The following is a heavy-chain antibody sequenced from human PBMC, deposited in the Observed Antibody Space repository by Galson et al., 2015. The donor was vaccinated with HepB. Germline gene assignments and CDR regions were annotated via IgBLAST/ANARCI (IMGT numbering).Heavy chain of an antibody. J-gene: IGHJ4*02. Sequence: SLRLSCAASGFNFGSYFMTWVRQAPGKGLEWVAKIKPDGSEEFYVDSVKGRFTISRDNAKSSLYLRMNSLRAEDTAIYYCAKEDWWRFDYWGQGALVTVSS. V-gene: IGHV3-7*03. CDR2: IKPDGSEE. CDR3: AKEDWWRFDY. CDR1: GFNFGSYF. D-gene: IGHD2-8*02.